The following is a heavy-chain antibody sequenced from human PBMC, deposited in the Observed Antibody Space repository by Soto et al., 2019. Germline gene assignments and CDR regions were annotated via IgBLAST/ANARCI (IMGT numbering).Heavy chain of an antibody. D-gene: IGHD3-3*02. CDR3: ARDKDRPQLGGNYYYILDV. CDR2: IMPIFRTP. Sequence: QVQLEQSGPEVKKPGSSVKVSCKASGGTFSTSAISCVRQAPGQGLEWIGGIMPIFRTPDYAQKFQGRVTVTADESTSTAYMELSGLRSDDTAVYYCARDKDRPQLGGNYYYILDVWGQGTTITVSS. J-gene: IGHJ6*02. CDR1: GGTFSTSA. V-gene: IGHV1-69*12.